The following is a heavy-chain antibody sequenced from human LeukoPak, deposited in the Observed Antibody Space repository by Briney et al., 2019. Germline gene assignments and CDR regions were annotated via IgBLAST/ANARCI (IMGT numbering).Heavy chain of an antibody. Sequence: GASVTVSCKASGYTFTDYYIHWVRQAPGHGLEWLGWMNVKTGATSSAQRFPGRFTMTRDTSIGTAYMEVSRLRSDDTAVYYCARDLFVQQQLSFDPWGQGTLVTVSS. D-gene: IGHD6-13*01. CDR2: MNVKTGAT. CDR1: GYTFTDYY. CDR3: ARDLFVQQQLSFDP. V-gene: IGHV1-2*02. J-gene: IGHJ5*02.